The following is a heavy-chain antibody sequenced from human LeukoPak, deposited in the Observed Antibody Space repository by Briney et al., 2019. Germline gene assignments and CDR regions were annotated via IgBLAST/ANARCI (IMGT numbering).Heavy chain of an antibody. Sequence: GGSLRLSCAASGFTFSSYAMSCVRQAPGKGLEWVSAISGSGGSTYYADSVKGRFTISRDNSKNTLYLQMNSLRAEDTAVYYCAKGSDYYYYYGMDVWGQGTTVTVSS. V-gene: IGHV3-23*01. CDR3: AKGSDYYYYYGMDV. J-gene: IGHJ6*02. CDR1: GFTFSSYA. CDR2: ISGSGGST.